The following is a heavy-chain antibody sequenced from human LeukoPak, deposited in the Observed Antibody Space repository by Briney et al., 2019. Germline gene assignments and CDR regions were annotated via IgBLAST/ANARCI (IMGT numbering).Heavy chain of an antibody. CDR1: GFTFSAYA. D-gene: IGHD4-17*01. J-gene: IGHJ3*02. CDR2: IRGGGGSA. Sequence: GGSLRLSGTASGFTFSAYAMMWVRQAPGKGPEWVSAIRGGGGSAFYADSVKGRFTISRDNSKYRLFLQMNSLRAEETAVYYCARDPNGDYIGAFDMWGPGTMVTVSS. CDR3: ARDPNGDYIGAFDM. V-gene: IGHV3-23*01.